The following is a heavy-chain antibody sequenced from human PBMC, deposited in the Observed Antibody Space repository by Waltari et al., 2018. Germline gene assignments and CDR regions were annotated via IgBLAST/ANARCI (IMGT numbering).Heavy chain of an antibody. D-gene: IGHD3-22*01. V-gene: IGHV4-38-2*01. CDR3: ASRKLNRYYYDSSGYYSLDWYFDL. J-gene: IGHJ2*01. CDR1: GYSISSGSY. CDR2: IYHSGST. Sequence: QVQLQESGPGLVKPSETLSLTCAVSGYSISSGSYWGWIRQPPGKGLEWIGSIYHSGSTYYNPSLKSRVTISVDTSKNQFSLKLSSVTAADTAVYYCASRKLNRYYYDSSGYYSLDWYFDLWGRGTLVTVSS.